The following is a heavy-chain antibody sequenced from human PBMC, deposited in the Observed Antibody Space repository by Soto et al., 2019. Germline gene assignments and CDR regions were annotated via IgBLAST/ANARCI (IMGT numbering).Heavy chain of an antibody. CDR2: FIPRFGTT. CDR3: ARGRGLYNSGRSQLDS. CDR1: GVSFSKYT. V-gene: IGHV1-69*01. Sequence: QVQLVQSGAEVKKPGCSVRVSCKTSGVSFSKYTVNWVRQAPRQGLEWMGGFIPRFGTTNFAPTLQGRGTITADQSMKKVYMELSSMRSEDTALYYCARGRGLYNSGRSQLDSWGQGTLVTVSS. D-gene: IGHD1-1*01. J-gene: IGHJ4*02.